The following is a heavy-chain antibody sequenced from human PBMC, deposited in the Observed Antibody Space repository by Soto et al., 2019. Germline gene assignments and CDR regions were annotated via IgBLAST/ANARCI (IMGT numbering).Heavy chain of an antibody. J-gene: IGHJ4*02. Sequence: ESGGGVVHPGRSLRLSCAASGFTFSSYGMHWVRQAPGKGLEWVAVISYDGSNKYYADSVKGRFTISRDNSKNTLYLQMNSLRAEDTAVYYCAKARSVGDYVWGSYRYTGAASDYWGQGTLVTVSS. CDR2: ISYDGSNK. CDR3: AKARSVGDYVWGSYRYTGAASDY. CDR1: GFTFSSYG. V-gene: IGHV3-30*18. D-gene: IGHD3-16*02.